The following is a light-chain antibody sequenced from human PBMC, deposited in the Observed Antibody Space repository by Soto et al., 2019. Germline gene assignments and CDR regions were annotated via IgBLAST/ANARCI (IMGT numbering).Light chain of an antibody. V-gene: IGLV3-21*04. Sequence: SYELTQPHSVSVAPGKTARITCGGNNIGSKSVHWYQQKPGQAPVLVIYYDSDRHSGIPERFSGSNSGNTATLTISRVEAGDEADYYCQVWDSSSDRDVVFGGGTKLTV. CDR2: YDS. CDR1: NIGSKS. J-gene: IGLJ2*01. CDR3: QVWDSSSDRDVV.